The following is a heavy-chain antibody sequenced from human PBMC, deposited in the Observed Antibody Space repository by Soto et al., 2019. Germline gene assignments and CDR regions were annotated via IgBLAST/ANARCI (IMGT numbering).Heavy chain of an antibody. J-gene: IGHJ6*02. CDR2: IYYSGST. CDR3: AIPQLLWFGELLEDYYYYGMDV. D-gene: IGHD3-10*01. Sequence: QLQLQESGPGLVKPSETLSLTCTVSGGSISSSSYYWGWIRQPPGKGLEWIGSIYYSGSTYYNPSLKSRVTISVDTSKNQFSLKLSSVTAADTAVYYCAIPQLLWFGELLEDYYYYGMDVWGQGTTVTVSS. CDR1: GGSISSSSYY. V-gene: IGHV4-39*01.